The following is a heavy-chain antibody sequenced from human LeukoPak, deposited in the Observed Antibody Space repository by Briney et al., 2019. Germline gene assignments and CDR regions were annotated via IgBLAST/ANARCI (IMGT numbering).Heavy chain of an antibody. Sequence: GGSLRLSCTASGFTFNLYAMTWVRQAPGKGLEWVSAITGSGGSTYYADSVKGRFTISRDNAKNTLYLQMNSLRAEDTAVYYCARDFRPRNVDIVVRKPWFDPWGQGTLVTVSS. CDR1: GFTFNLYA. CDR2: ITGSGGST. D-gene: IGHD5-12*01. V-gene: IGHV3-23*01. J-gene: IGHJ5*02. CDR3: ARDFRPRNVDIVVRKPWFDP.